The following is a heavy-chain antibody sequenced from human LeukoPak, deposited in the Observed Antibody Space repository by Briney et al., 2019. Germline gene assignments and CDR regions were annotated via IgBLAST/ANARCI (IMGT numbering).Heavy chain of an antibody. CDR3: ARYRFGELTYGMDV. V-gene: IGHV3-48*03. CDR1: GFTFSSYE. CDR2: ISSSSSYT. Sequence: PGGSLRLSCAASGFTFSSYEMNWVRQAPGKGLEWVSYISSSSSYTNYADSVKGRFTISRDNAKNSLYLQMNSLRAEDTAVYYCARYRFGELTYGMDVWGKGTTVTVSS. D-gene: IGHD3-10*01. J-gene: IGHJ6*04.